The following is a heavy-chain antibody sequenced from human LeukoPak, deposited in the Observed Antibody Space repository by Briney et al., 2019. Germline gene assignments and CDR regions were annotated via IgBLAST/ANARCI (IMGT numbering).Heavy chain of an antibody. J-gene: IGHJ4*02. Sequence: PGGSLRLSCAASGFTFSSYAMRWVRQAPGKGLEWVSAISGSGGSTYYADSVKGRFTISRHNHKNTVYLQMNSLRAEDTAVYYLAKDRIPLREYRPYFDHWAREPWSPSPQ. CDR1: GFTFSSYA. V-gene: IGHV3-23*01. CDR3: AKDRIPLREYRPYFDH. D-gene: IGHD2/OR15-2a*01. CDR2: ISGSGGST.